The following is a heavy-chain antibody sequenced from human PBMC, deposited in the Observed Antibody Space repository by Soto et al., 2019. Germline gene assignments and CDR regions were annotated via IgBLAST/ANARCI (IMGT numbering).Heavy chain of an antibody. CDR2: ISSNGGST. D-gene: IGHD3-22*01. V-gene: IGHV3-64D*06. J-gene: IGHJ5*02. CDR3: VKEGYYYDSSGYYYGWFDP. CDR1: GFTFSNYA. Sequence: PGGSLRLSCSASGFTFSNYAMHWVRQAPGKGLEYVSAISSNGGSTYYADSVKGRFTISRDNSKNTLYLQMSSLRAEDTAVYYWVKEGYYYDSSGYYYGWFDPWGQGTLVTAPQ.